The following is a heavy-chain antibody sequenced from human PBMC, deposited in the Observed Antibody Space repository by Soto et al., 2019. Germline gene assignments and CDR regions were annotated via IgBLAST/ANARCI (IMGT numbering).Heavy chain of an antibody. CDR2: INHSGST. Sequence: PDNLPVTYAFYGGSFSGYYWSWIRQPPGKGLEWIGEINHSGSTNHNPSLKSRVTISVDTSKNQFSLKLSSVTAADTAVYHCASLTVACTRGGQGTLGTVS. D-gene: IGHD6-19*01. J-gene: IGHJ4*02. V-gene: IGHV4-34*01. CDR3: ASLTVACTR. CDR1: GGSFSGYY.